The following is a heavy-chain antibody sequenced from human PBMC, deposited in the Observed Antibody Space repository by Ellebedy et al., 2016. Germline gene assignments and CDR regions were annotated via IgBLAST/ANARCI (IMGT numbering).Heavy chain of an antibody. Sequence: GGSLRLSXAASGFTFSTYGMSWVRQAPGQGLEWVAVISYDGSNTYYADSVKGRFTISRDNSKNTLYLQMNSLRDEDTAVYYCAKQRGNYDFWGGTDYWGQGTLVTVSS. D-gene: IGHD3-3*01. J-gene: IGHJ4*02. V-gene: IGHV3-30*18. CDR3: AKQRGNYDFWGGTDY. CDR1: GFTFSTYG. CDR2: ISYDGSNT.